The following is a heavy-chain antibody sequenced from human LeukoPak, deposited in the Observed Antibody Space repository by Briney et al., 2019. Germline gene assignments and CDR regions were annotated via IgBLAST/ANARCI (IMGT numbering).Heavy chain of an antibody. V-gene: IGHV3-15*01. CDR3: TTYGSGRKFDY. Sequence: PGGSLRLSCAASGFSFSDAWMSWVRQIPGKGLEWVGRIQSKTDGGTTDYAAPVKGRFTISRDDSTNTLYLQMNSLKSEDTAVYYCTTYGSGRKFDYWGQGILVTVSS. D-gene: IGHD3-10*01. J-gene: IGHJ4*02. CDR2: IQSKTDGGTT. CDR1: GFSFSDAW.